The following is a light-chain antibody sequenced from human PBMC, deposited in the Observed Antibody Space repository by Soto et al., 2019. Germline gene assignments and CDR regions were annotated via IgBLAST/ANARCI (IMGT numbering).Light chain of an antibody. CDR2: TYD. V-gene: IGLV1-44*01. Sequence: QSVLTQPPSVSGTPGQSITISCSGSSSNIGTYTLNSYQHLPGTAPKLLSSTYDQRPSGVADRFSGSKSVTSASLAISELQSEDEADNHYAAWDVRVNGLVVGGGTMVTVL. J-gene: IGLJ2*01. CDR1: SSNIGTYT. CDR3: AAWDVRVNGLV.